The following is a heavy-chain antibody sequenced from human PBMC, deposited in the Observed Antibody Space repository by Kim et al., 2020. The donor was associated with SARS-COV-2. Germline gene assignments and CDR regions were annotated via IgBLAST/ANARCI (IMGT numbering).Heavy chain of an antibody. J-gene: IGHJ4*01. CDR3: ARLSGDDYQYFDY. Sequence: SETLSLTCTVSGGSISSNNYYWGWIRQPPGKGLEWIGSIYYDGGSYYNPSLRSRVTISVDTSKNQFSLKLTSVTAADTAMIYCARLSGDDYQYFDYWGHGTLVTVSS. CDR2: IYYDGGS. D-gene: IGHD5-12*01. CDR1: GGSISSNNYY. V-gene: IGHV4-39*01.